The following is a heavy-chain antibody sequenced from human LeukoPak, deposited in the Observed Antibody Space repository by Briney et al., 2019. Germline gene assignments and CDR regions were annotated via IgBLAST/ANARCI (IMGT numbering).Heavy chain of an antibody. CDR3: ARVLGGTTVGPKGYYYMDV. CDR2: INPNSGGT. Sequence: ASVKVSCKASGYTFTGYYMHWVRQAPGQGLEWMGWINPNSGGTNYAQKFQGRVTMTRDTSISTAYMELSRLRSDDTAVYYCARVLGGTTVGPKGYYYMDVWGKGTTVTISS. J-gene: IGHJ6*03. V-gene: IGHV1-2*02. D-gene: IGHD4-23*01. CDR1: GYTFTGYY.